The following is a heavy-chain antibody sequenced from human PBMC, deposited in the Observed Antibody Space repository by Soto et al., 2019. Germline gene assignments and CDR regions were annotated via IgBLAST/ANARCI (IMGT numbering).Heavy chain of an antibody. CDR2: IIPIFGTA. V-gene: IGHV1-69*13. Sequence: ASVKVSCKASGGTFSSYAISWVRQAPGQGLEWMGGIIPIFGTANYAQKFQGKVTITADESTSTAYMELSSLRSEDTAVYYCARDITSYAYAWRSYRHGGFGTWGQGTLVTVSS. J-gene: IGHJ5*02. D-gene: IGHD3-16*02. CDR1: GGTFSSYA. CDR3: ARDITSYAYAWRSYRHGGFGT.